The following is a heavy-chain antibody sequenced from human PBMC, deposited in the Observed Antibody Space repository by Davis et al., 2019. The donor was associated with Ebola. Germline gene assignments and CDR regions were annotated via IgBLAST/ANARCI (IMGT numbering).Heavy chain of an antibody. D-gene: IGHD2-15*01. CDR3: ARSPLYCSGGSCYSTYYGMDV. CDR2: ISSSGRTI. J-gene: IGHJ6*02. V-gene: IGHV3-11*01. Sequence: GGSLRLSCAASGFTFSDYYMSWIRQAPGKGLEWVSYISSSGRTIYYADSVKGRFTISRDNAKNSLYLQMNSLRAEDTAVYYCARSPLYCSGGSCYSTYYGMDVWGQGTTVTVSS. CDR1: GFTFSDYY.